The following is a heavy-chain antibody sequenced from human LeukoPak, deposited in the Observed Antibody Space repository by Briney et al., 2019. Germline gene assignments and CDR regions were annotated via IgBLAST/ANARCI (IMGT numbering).Heavy chain of an antibody. V-gene: IGHV3-74*01. CDR1: GFTFISYG. CDR3: ARELPREVTLDY. D-gene: IGHD2-21*02. J-gene: IGHJ4*01. CDR2: INTDGSDI. Sequence: GGSLRLSCAASGFTFISYGMQWVRQAPGKGLVWVPRINTDGSDISYADSVKGRFTVSRDNAKNTLYLQMNSLRADDTAVYYCARELPREVTLDYWGQGTLVTVSS.